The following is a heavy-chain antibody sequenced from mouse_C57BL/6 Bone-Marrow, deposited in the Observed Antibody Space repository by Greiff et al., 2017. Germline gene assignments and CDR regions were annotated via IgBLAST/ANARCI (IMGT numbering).Heavy chain of an antibody. D-gene: IGHD4-1*01. CDR1: GYAFSSSW. V-gene: IGHV1-82*01. Sequence: VQLQQSGPELVKPGASVKISCKASGYAFSSSWMNWVKQRPGKGLEGIGRIYPGDGDTSYNGKFKGKATLTADKSSSTAYIQLSSVTSEDSAVYFCAGWDLAMDYWGQGTSVTVSS. CDR2: IYPGDGDT. CDR3: AGWDLAMDY. J-gene: IGHJ4*01.